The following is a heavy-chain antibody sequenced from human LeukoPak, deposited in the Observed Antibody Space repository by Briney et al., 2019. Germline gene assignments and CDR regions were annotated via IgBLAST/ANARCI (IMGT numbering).Heavy chain of an antibody. Sequence: SQTLSLTCTVSGGSISSGSYNWSWIRQPPGKGLEWIGYIYYSGSTNYNPSLKSRVTISVDTSKNQFSLKLSSVTAADTAVYYCARHLGDLHSSGYLDAFDIWGQGTMVTVSS. D-gene: IGHD3-22*01. CDR3: ARHLGDLHSSGYLDAFDI. V-gene: IGHV4-61*01. J-gene: IGHJ3*02. CDR2: IYYSGST. CDR1: GGSISSGSYN.